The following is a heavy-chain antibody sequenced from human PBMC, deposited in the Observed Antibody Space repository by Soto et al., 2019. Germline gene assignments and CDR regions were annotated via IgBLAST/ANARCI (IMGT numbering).Heavy chain of an antibody. V-gene: IGHV4-59*08. CDR2: IYYSGST. J-gene: IGHJ4*02. CDR3: ARLGGDYVDY. CDR1: GGSISSYY. Sequence: SETLSLTCTVSGGSISSYYLSWIRQPPGKGLEWIGYIYYSGSTNYSPSLKSRVTISVDTSKNQFPLKLSSVTAEDTAVYYCARLGGDYVDYWGQGTPVTVSS.